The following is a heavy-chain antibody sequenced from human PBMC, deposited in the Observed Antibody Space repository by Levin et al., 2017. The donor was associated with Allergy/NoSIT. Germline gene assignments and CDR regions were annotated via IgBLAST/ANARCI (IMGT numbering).Heavy chain of an antibody. Sequence: GGSLRLSCAASGFTFSSYEMNWVRQAPGKGLEWVSYISSSGSTIYYADSVKGRFTISRDNAKNSLYLQMNSLRAEDTAVYYCAREGQPITMIVVPTPKYYFDYWGQGTLVTVSS. CDR1: GFTFSSYE. CDR2: ISSSGSTI. CDR3: AREGQPITMIVVPTPKYYFDY. V-gene: IGHV3-48*03. J-gene: IGHJ4*02. D-gene: IGHD3-22*01.